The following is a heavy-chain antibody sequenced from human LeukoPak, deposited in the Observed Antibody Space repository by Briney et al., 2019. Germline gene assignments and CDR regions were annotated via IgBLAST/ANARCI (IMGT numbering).Heavy chain of an antibody. Sequence: SETLSLTCTVSGGSISSYYWSWIRQPAGKGLEWIGRIYTSGSTNYNPSLKSRVTMSVDTSKNQFSLKLSSVTAADTAVYYCARWRTQSNPFGYYYYYYMDVWGKGTTVTISS. CDR1: GGSISSYY. CDR3: ARWRTQSNPFGYYYYYYMDV. J-gene: IGHJ6*03. V-gene: IGHV4-4*07. CDR2: IYTSGST. D-gene: IGHD3-16*01.